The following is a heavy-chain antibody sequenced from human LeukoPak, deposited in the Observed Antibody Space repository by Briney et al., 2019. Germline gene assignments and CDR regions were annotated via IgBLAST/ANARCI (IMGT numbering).Heavy chain of an antibody. CDR1: GITFSNYE. Sequence: GGSLRLSCAASGITFSNYEFNWVRQAPGRGLEWVSYINPGGSFRFVAGSVRGRFTISRDDPKKSVFLQMNSLRAEDTAVYYCAPSLSSGWGPFDDRWGQGIMVTVSS. V-gene: IGHV3-48*03. CDR3: APSLSSGWGPFDDR. CDR2: INPGGSFR. D-gene: IGHD6-19*01. J-gene: IGHJ5*02.